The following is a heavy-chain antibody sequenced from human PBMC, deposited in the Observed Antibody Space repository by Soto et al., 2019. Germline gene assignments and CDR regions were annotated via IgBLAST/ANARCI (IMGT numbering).Heavy chain of an antibody. Sequence: QVQLVESGGGVVQPGRSLRLSCSASGFTFSSDGMHWVRQAPGKGLEWVAVIWYDGSNKQYADSVKGRFTISRDNSKNTLYLQMNSLRDEDTDVYYCARTYDSSGPESDAFDIWGQGPMVTVSS. CDR1: GFTFSSDG. CDR3: ARTYDSSGPESDAFDI. D-gene: IGHD3-22*01. J-gene: IGHJ3*02. CDR2: IWYDGSNK. V-gene: IGHV3-33*01.